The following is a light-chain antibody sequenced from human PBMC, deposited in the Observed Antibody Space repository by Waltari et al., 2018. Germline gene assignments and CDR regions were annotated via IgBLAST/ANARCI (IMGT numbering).Light chain of an antibody. J-gene: IGKJ5*01. CDR2: KAS. Sequence: DIQMTQSPSTLSASVGDRVNITCRASQSISSWLAWYQQKPGKAPKLLIYKASSLESGVPSRFSGGGSGTDFTLTISSLQPDDFATYYCQQYSSWPQTFGQGTRLEIK. CDR3: QQYSSWPQT. CDR1: QSISSW. V-gene: IGKV1-5*03.